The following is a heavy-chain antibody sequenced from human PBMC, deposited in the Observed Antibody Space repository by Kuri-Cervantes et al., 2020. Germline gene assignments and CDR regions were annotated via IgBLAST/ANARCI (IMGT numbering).Heavy chain of an antibody. CDR3: AKLGLGY. V-gene: IGHV3-53*01. CDR2: IFGGGRT. Sequence: GESLKISCAASEFTVNSSYMSWVRQAPGKGLEWVSVIFGGGRTHYADSVKGRFTISRDHSKHTLHLQMNSLRVEDTAVYYCAKLGLGYWGHGTLVTVS. J-gene: IGHJ4*01. D-gene: IGHD6-13*01. CDR1: EFTVNSSY.